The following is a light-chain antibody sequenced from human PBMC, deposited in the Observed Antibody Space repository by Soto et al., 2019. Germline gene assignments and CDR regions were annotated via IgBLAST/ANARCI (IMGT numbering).Light chain of an antibody. V-gene: IGLV2-14*01. CDR1: SSDVGGYNY. Sequence: QSVLTQPASVSGSPGQSINISCTGTSSDVGGYNYVSWYQQYPGKAPKLMIYDVSNRPSGVSNRFSGSKSGNTASLTISGLQAEDEADYYCSSYTSSTTRVFGGGTKVTVL. CDR2: DVS. CDR3: SSYTSSTTRV. J-gene: IGLJ2*01.